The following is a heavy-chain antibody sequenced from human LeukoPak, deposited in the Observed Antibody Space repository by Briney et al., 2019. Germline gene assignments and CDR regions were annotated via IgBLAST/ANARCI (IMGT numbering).Heavy chain of an antibody. CDR1: GFTFSDYY. V-gene: IGHV3-11*01. D-gene: IGHD5-12*01. CDR3: ARGTVSGSLFVYYYYYGMDV. J-gene: IGHJ6*02. CDR2: ISSSGSTI. Sequence: GGSLRLSCAASGFTFSDYYMSWIRQAPGKGLGWVSYISSSGSTIYYADSVKGRFTISRDNAKNSLYLQMNSLRAEDTAVYYCARGTVSGSLFVYYYYYGMDVWGQGTTVTVSS.